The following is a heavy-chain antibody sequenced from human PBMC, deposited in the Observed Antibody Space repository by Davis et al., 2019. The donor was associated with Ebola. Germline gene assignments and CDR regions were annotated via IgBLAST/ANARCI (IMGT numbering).Heavy chain of an antibody. CDR2: IYPGDSDT. D-gene: IGHD3-10*01. J-gene: IGHJ4*02. CDR1: GYRFTKYW. Sequence: GESLKISCKGSGYRFTKYWIGWVRQMPGKGLECMGIIYPGDSDTKYSPSFQGQVTISADKSTSTAYLQWSSLKASDTAIYYCVRHEPGWELSGYFDYWGQGTLVTVSS. CDR3: VRHEPGWELSGYFDY. V-gene: IGHV5-51*01.